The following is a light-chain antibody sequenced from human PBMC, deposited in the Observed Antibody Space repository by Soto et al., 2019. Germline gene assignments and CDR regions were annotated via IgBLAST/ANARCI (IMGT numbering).Light chain of an antibody. CDR3: QQFHSYLFT. CDR2: ATS. CDR1: QGISNY. Sequence: DIQLTQSPSFLSASVGDRVTITCRASQGISNYVAWYQQKPGNAPKLLIYATSSLQSGVPSRFSGSGSGTEFTLTISSLQPEDFATYYCQQFHSYLFTFGPGTTVDIK. J-gene: IGKJ3*01. V-gene: IGKV1-9*01.